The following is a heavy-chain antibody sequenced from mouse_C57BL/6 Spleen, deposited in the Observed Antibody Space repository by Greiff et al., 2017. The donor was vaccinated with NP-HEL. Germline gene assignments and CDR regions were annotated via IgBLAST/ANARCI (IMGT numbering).Heavy chain of an antibody. CDR2: IWSGGST. V-gene: IGHV2-4*02. J-gene: IGHJ1*03. Sequence: QVQLQQSGPGLVQPSQSLSITCTVSGFSLTSYGVHWVRQPPGKGLEWLGVIWSGGSTDYNAAFISRLSISKDNSKSQVFFKMNSLQADDTAIYYCASNYYGSSYWYFDVWGTGTTVTVSS. D-gene: IGHD1-1*01. CDR3: ASNYYGSSYWYFDV. CDR1: GFSLTSYG.